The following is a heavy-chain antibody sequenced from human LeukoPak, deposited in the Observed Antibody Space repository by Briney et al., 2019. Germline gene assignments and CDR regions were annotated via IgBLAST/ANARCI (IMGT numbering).Heavy chain of an antibody. CDR2: INPYSGDT. J-gene: IGHJ6*03. Sequence: ASVKLSCKTSGYTFSGSCIHWGRQAPGHGLEWMGRINPYSGDTNYAQNFQGRVTMTRDTSITTAYMELSSLTSDDTAVYFCARSAEHCNNGVCFTDYYMDVWGKGTTVTVSS. V-gene: IGHV1-2*06. CDR3: ARSAEHCNNGVCFTDYYMDV. CDR1: GYTFSGSC. D-gene: IGHD2-8*01.